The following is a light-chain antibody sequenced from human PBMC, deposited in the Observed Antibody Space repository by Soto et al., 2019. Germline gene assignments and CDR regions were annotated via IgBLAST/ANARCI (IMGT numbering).Light chain of an antibody. CDR3: SSYTSSSTPVV. CDR1: SSDVGGYNY. V-gene: IGLV2-14*01. Sequence: QSALTQPASVSGSPGQSITISCTGTSSDVGGYNYVSWYQQHPGKAPKLMIYDVSNRPSGVSNRFSGSKSDNTASLTISGLQAEDEADYNCSSYTSSSTPVVFGGGTKLTVL. CDR2: DVS. J-gene: IGLJ2*01.